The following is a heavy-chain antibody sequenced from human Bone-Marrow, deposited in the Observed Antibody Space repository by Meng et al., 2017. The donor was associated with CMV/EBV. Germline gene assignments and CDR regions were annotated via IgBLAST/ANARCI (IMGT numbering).Heavy chain of an antibody. CDR1: GYTFTSYY. CDR2: VNPNSGGT. Sequence: ASVKVSCKASGYTFTSYYMHWVRQAPGQGLEWMGWVNPNSGGTIYAQKFQGRVTMTRDTSISTAYMELSGLRSDDTAVYYCATCTESYYDSRGSFWKFWGQGTLVTVSS. V-gene: IGHV1-2*02. J-gene: IGHJ4*02. D-gene: IGHD3-22*01. CDR3: ATCTESYYDSRGSFWKF.